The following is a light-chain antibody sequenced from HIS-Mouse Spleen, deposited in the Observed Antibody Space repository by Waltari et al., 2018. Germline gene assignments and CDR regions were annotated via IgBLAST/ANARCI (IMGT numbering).Light chain of an antibody. Sequence: DIQMTQSPSSLSASVGDRVTITCQASQDISNYLNWYQQKPGKAPKLLIYDASTLETGVPSRFSGSGSGTDFTFTISSLQPEDIATYYCQQYDNLLTFGGGTKLEIK. V-gene: IGKV1-33*01. CDR3: QQYDNLLT. CDR1: QDISNY. CDR2: DAS. J-gene: IGKJ4*01.